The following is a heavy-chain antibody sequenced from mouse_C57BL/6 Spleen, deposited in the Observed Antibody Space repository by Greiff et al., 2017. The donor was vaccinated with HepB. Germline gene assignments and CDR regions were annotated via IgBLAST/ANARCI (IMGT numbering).Heavy chain of an antibody. Sequence: QVQLQQPGAELVMPGASVKLSCKASGYTFTSYWMHWVKQRPGQGLEWIGEIDPSDSYTNYNQKFKGKSTLTVDKSSSTAYMQLSSLTSEDSAVYYCARLGTGDFDYWGQGTTLKVSS. D-gene: IGHD2-13*01. J-gene: IGHJ2*01. CDR1: GYTFTSYW. CDR2: IDPSDSYT. CDR3: ARLGTGDFDY. V-gene: IGHV1-69*01.